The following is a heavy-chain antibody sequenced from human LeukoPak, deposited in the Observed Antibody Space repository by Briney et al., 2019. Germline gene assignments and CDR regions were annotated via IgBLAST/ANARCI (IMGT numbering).Heavy chain of an antibody. CDR2: IYYSGSP. CDR3: ARDLGALYGMDV. Sequence: KSSETLSLTCTVSGGSISSGDYYWRWIRQPRGKGLEWIGYIYYSGSPYYNPSLKSRVTISVDTSKNQFSLKLSSVTAADTAVYYGARDLGALYGMDVWGQGTTVTVSS. V-gene: IGHV4-30-4*01. CDR1: GGSISSGDYY. J-gene: IGHJ6*02. D-gene: IGHD1-26*01.